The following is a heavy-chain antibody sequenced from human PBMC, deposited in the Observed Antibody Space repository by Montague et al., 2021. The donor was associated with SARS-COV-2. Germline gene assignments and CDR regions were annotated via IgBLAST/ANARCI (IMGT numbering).Heavy chain of an antibody. CDR3: ARQLPSYCSTNKCYPYYFDV. Sequence: SETLSLNCTVSGGSISSSDYYWGWLRPSPGKGLEWISSNSYAGRNYYNPSLRSSVSFSKDTSKNHFYLSLNSVTAADTAVYFCARQLPSYCSTNKCYPYYFDVWGQGALVTVSS. V-gene: IGHV4-39*01. CDR1: GGSISSSDYY. J-gene: IGHJ4*02. D-gene: IGHD2-2*01. CDR2: NSYAGRN.